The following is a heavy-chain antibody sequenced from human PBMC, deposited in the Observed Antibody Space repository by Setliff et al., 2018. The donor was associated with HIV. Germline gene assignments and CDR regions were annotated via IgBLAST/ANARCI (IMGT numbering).Heavy chain of an antibody. CDR3: ACGAAAGTDYYYYYYMDV. D-gene: IGHD6-13*01. CDR2: INSRGSI. V-gene: IGHV4-34*01. J-gene: IGHJ6*03. Sequence: SETLSLTCAVYGGSFSGYYWSWLRQPPGKGLEWIGEINSRGSINDNPSLKSRVTISVDTSKNQFSLNLTSVTAADTAVYYCACGAAAGTDYYYYYYMDVWGKGTTVTVSS. CDR1: GGSFSGYY.